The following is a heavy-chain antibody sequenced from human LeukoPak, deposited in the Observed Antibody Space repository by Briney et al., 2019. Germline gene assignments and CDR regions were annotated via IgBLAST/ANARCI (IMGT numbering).Heavy chain of an antibody. V-gene: IGHV1-69*05. CDR2: IIPIFGTA. Sequence: GASVKVSCKASGGTFSSYAISWVRQAPGQGLEWMGGIIPIFGTANYAQKFQGRVTITTDESTSTAYMELGSLRSEDTAVYYCARDSIVGAMGYYFDYWGQGTLVTVSS. CDR1: GGTFSSYA. CDR3: ARDSIVGAMGYYFDY. D-gene: IGHD1-26*01. J-gene: IGHJ4*02.